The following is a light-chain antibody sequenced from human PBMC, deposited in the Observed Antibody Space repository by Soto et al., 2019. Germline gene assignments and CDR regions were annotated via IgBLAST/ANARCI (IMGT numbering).Light chain of an antibody. CDR3: SSYTSGNTLV. J-gene: IGLJ1*01. CDR1: SSDIGRYNY. CDR2: DVT. V-gene: IGLV2-14*03. Sequence: QSALTQPASVSGSPGQSITISCTGTSSDIGRYNYVSWYQHHPGKVPKLIIYDVTNRPSGVSYRFSGSKSGETASLTISGLQAEDEADYYCSSYTSGNTLVFGTGTKLTVL.